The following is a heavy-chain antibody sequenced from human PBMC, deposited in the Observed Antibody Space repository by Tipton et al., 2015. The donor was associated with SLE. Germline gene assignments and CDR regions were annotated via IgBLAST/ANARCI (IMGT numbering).Heavy chain of an antibody. CDR3: ARDPDYYDSSGFDAFDI. J-gene: IGHJ3*02. CDR1: GGTFSSYA. CDR2: IIPIFGTA. Sequence: QSGPEVKKPGSSVKVSCKASGGTFSSYAISWVRQAPGQGLEWMGGIIPIFGTANYAQKFQGRVTITADESTSTAYMELSSLRSEDTAVYYCARDPDYYDSSGFDAFDIWGQGTMVTVSS. V-gene: IGHV1-69*01. D-gene: IGHD3-22*01.